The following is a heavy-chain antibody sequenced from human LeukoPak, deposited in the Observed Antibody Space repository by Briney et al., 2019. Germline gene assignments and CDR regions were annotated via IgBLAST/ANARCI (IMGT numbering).Heavy chain of an antibody. Sequence: PSETLSLTCTVSGGSISSYYWSWIRQPPGKGLEWIGEINHSGSTNYNPSLKSRVTISVDTSKNQFSLKLSSVTAADTAVYYCARDVDTAMVEKNYYYGMDVWGKGTTVTVSS. CDR2: INHSGST. CDR1: GGSISSYY. D-gene: IGHD5-18*01. CDR3: ARDVDTAMVEKNYYYGMDV. J-gene: IGHJ6*04. V-gene: IGHV4-34*01.